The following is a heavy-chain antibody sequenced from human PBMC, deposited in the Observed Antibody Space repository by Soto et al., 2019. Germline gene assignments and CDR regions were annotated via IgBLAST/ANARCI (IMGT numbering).Heavy chain of an antibody. Sequence: SETLSLTCTVSGGSISSGDYYCSWILQPPGKGLEWIGYIYDGVSTYYNPSLKRRVIISVDASKNQFSLKLSSVTPADTAVHYGARAARLDDWAQGTLVTVS. CDR1: GGSISSGDYY. V-gene: IGHV4-30-4*08. D-gene: IGHD6-6*01. CDR3: ARAARLDD. CDR2: IYDGVST. J-gene: IGHJ4*02.